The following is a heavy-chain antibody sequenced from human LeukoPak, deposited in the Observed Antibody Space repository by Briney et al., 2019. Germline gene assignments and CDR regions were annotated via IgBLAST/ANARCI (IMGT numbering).Heavy chain of an antibody. D-gene: IGHD2-2*01. CDR1: GFTFKTYW. V-gene: IGHV3-74*01. Sequence: GGSLRLSCAASGFTFKTYWMHWVRQAPGKGLVWVSHSNSDGSSTSYADSVGGRFTISRDNAKNTLYLQMNSLRAEDTAVYYCATTVVPAAMGDFYYGMDVWGQGTTVIVSS. J-gene: IGHJ6*02. CDR3: ATTVVPAAMGDFYYGMDV. CDR2: SNSDGSST.